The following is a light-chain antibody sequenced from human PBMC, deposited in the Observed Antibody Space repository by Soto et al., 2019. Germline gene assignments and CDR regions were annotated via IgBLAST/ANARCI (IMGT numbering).Light chain of an antibody. J-gene: IGKJ1*01. CDR2: AAS. V-gene: IGKV1-39*01. Sequence: DIQMTQSPSTLSASVGDRVTITCRASQSVNRWLAWYQQKPGKAPNLLIYAASSLQSGVPSRFSGSGSGTDFTLTISSLQSEDFATYYCQQHYITPWTFGQGTKVDIK. CDR1: QSVNRW. CDR3: QQHYITPWT.